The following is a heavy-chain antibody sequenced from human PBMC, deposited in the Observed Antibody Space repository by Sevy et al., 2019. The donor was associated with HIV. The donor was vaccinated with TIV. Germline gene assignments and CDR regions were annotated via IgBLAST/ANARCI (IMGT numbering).Heavy chain of an antibody. D-gene: IGHD2-2*01. Sequence: ASVKVSCKTFGYTFKTYGISWVRQAPGQGLEWMGWISAYSGDRNLSQKFQGRVTMTIDTSTSTAYMELSSLRSDDTAVYFCARDKPQGVVIIPGSMWRGVDYWGQGTVVTVSS. CDR2: ISAYSGDR. CDR1: GYTFKTYG. J-gene: IGHJ4*02. V-gene: IGHV1-18*01. CDR3: ARDKPQGVVIIPGSMWRGVDY.